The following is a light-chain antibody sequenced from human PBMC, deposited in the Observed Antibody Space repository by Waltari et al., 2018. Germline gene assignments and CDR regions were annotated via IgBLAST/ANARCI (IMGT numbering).Light chain of an antibody. CDR1: SSNIGAGYD. Sequence: QSVLTQPPSVSGAPGQRVTISCTGSSSNIGAGYDVRWYQQLPGTAPNLLTYGNSNRPSGVPDRFSGSKSGTSASLAITGLQAEDEADYYCQSYDSSLSGSVFGGGTKLTVL. V-gene: IGLV1-40*01. CDR3: QSYDSSLSGSV. CDR2: GNS. J-gene: IGLJ2*01.